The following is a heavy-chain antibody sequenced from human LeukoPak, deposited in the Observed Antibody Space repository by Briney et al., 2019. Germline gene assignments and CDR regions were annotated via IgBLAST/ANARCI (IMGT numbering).Heavy chain of an antibody. CDR1: GGSIDSSSYY. CDR2: IYYTGNT. J-gene: IGHJ6*02. V-gene: IGHV4-39*01. Sequence: SETLCVSRTVSGGSIDSSSYYWGWIRQPPGKGLEWIGSIYYTGNTYYKPSLESRVTTSVDTSKNQFSLKLSSVTAADTAVYYCARGGVSSGWAYYYYYYPMDVWGQGAT. D-gene: IGHD6-19*01. CDR3: ARGGVSSGWAYYYYYYPMDV.